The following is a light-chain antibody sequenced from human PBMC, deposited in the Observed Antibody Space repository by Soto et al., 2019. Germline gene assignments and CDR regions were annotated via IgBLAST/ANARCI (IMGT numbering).Light chain of an antibody. CDR2: SNN. CDR1: GSNIGSNT. J-gene: IGLJ2*01. Sequence: QPVLTQPLSASGTPGQRVTISCSGSGSNIGSNTVDWYQQVPGTAPKLLIYSNNQRPSGVPDRFSGSKSGTSASLAISGLQSEDESDYYCAAWDDSLNGVVFGGGTKLTVL. CDR3: AAWDDSLNGVV. V-gene: IGLV1-44*01.